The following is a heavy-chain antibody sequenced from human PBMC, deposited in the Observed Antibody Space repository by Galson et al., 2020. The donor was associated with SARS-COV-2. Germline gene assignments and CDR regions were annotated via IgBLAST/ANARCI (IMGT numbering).Heavy chain of an antibody. CDR3: ARALTVDGTNGGYFHR. J-gene: IGHJ1*01. V-gene: IGHV4-61*01. CDR1: GGSVSSGSYY. Sequence: SETLSLTCAVSGGSVSSGSYYWSWIRQPPGQGLEHIGNIYYHGVTNYNPSLKSRVTISVDTSKNQFSLRLNSVTTAATAVYYCARALTVDGTNGGYFHRWGQGTLVTVSS. D-gene: IGHD6-19*01. CDR2: IYYHGVT.